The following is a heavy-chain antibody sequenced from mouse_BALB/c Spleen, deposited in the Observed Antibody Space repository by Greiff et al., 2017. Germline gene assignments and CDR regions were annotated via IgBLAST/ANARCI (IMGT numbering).Heavy chain of an antibody. J-gene: IGHJ1*01. CDR2: ILPGSGST. D-gene: IGHD2-4*01. CDR3: ARGPITFLDFDV. Sequence: VKLVESGAELMKPGASVKISCKATGYTFSSYWIEWVKQRPGHGLEWIGEILPGSGSTNYNEKFKGKATFTADTSSNTAYMQLSSLTSEDSAVYYCARGPITFLDFDVWGAGTTVTVSS. CDR1: GYTFSSYW. V-gene: IGHV1-9*01.